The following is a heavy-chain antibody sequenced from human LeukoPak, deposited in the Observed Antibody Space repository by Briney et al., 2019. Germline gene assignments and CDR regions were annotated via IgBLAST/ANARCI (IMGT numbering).Heavy chain of an antibody. D-gene: IGHD3-10*01. CDR1: GGTFSNYA. Sequence: GASVKVSCKASGGTFSNYAISWVRQAPGQGLEWMGGIIPLFGSADYAQKFQGRVTITRNTSISTAYMELSSLRSEDTAVYYCARGVIGFGEFNHMDVWGKGTTVTVSS. V-gene: IGHV1-69*05. CDR3: ARGVIGFGEFNHMDV. J-gene: IGHJ6*03. CDR2: IIPLFGSA.